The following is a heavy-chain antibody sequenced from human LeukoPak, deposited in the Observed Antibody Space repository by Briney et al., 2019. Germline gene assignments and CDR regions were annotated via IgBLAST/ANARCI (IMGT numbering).Heavy chain of an antibody. D-gene: IGHD5-24*01. CDR1: GFIFSSYS. V-gene: IGHV3-21*01. Sequence: PGGSLRLSCAASGFIFSSYSMRWVRQAPGKGLEWVSSISSSSSYIYYADSVKGRFTISRDNAKNSLYLQMNSLRAEDTAVYYCASRSDGYVGYWGQGTLVTVSS. CDR2: ISSSSSYI. J-gene: IGHJ4*02. CDR3: ASRSDGYVGY.